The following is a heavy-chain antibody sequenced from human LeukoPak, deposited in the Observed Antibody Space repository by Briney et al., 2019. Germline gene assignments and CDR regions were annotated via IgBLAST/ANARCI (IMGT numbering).Heavy chain of an antibody. CDR3: ATGYSDSLRSPLDS. CDR1: GFTFSDYA. J-gene: IGHJ5*01. D-gene: IGHD3-22*01. CDR2: ISGRGGNT. V-gene: IGHV3-23*01. Sequence: GGSLRLSCAVSGFTFSDYALTWIRQAPGKGLEWVSSISGRGGNTYYADSVKGRFTISRDDSKNTLFLQMNSLRAEDTAVYYCATGYSDSLRSPLDSWGQGTLVTVSS.